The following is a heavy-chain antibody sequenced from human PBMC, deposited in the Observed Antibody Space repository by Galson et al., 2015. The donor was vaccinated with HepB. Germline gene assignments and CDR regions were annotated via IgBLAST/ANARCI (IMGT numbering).Heavy chain of an antibody. CDR3: ARAAGLRFLEWLPGSYYYYYYYGMDV. CDR2: ISAYNGNT. V-gene: IGHV1-18*04. D-gene: IGHD3-3*01. CDR1: GYTFTSHG. J-gene: IGHJ6*02. Sequence: SVKVSCKASGYTFTSHGISWVRQAPGQGLEWMGWISAYNGNTNYAQKLQGRVTMTTDTSTSTAYMELRSLRSDDTAVYYCARAAGLRFLEWLPGSYYYYYYYGMDVWGQGTTVTVSS.